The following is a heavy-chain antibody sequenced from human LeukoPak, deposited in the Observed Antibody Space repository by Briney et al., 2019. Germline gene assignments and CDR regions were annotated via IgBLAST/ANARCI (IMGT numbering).Heavy chain of an antibody. CDR1: GFTLSSNW. Sequence: GSLRLSCAGSGFTLSSNWMNWVRQGPGKGLEWLARIYSDGSRTKYAESVKGRFTISGDNAKNTLYLQMNSLRGEDTAVYYCARSGRGGAFDIWGQGTMVTVSS. CDR2: IYSDGSRT. V-gene: IGHV3-74*01. CDR3: ARSGRGGAFDI. D-gene: IGHD1-26*01. J-gene: IGHJ3*02.